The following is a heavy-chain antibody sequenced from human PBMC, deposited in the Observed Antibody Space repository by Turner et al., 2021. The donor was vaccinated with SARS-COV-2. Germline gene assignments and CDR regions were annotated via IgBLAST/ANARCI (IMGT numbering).Heavy chain of an antibody. CDR1: GFRFGAYH. J-gene: IGHJ3*02. V-gene: IGHV3-72*01. CDR3: LRGGCGRPFDI. CDR2: IRDKASSDTT. Sequence: EVQLVESGGGLVQPGGSLRPPCAAPGFRFGAYHMDWVRQAPGKGLEGVGRIRDKASSDTTEYATSVKGRFSVSRDDSDNSLFLQMNSLQIEDTAVYYCLRGGCGRPFDIWGQGSAVTISS. D-gene: IGHD1-26*01.